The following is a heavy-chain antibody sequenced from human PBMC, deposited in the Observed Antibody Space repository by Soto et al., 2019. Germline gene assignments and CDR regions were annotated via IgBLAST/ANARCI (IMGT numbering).Heavy chain of an antibody. V-gene: IGHV4-34*01. Sequence: QVQLQQWGAGLLKPSETLSLTCAVYGGSFSGYYWSWIRQPPGKGLEWIGEINHSGSTNYNPSLKRRDARSVDASKNQFSLKLSSVTAADTAVYYCARESPCFGVYYYHYYMDVWGRGTTVIVSS. D-gene: IGHD3-10*01. CDR3: ARESPCFGVYYYHYYMDV. CDR1: GGSFSGYY. CDR2: INHSGST. J-gene: IGHJ6*03.